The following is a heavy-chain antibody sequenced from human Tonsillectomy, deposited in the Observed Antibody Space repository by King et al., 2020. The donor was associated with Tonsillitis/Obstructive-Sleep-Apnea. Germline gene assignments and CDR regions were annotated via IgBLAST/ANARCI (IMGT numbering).Heavy chain of an antibody. Sequence: VQLVESGGGVVQPGRSLRLSCAASGFTFSSYGMHWVRQAPGKGLEWVAVIWYDGSNKYYADSVKVRFTISRDNSKNTLYLQMNSLRAEDTAVYYCARGYCSSTSCYTDYWGQGTLVTVSS. D-gene: IGHD2-2*02. CDR1: GFTFSSYG. J-gene: IGHJ4*02. V-gene: IGHV3-33*01. CDR3: ARGYCSSTSCYTDY. CDR2: IWYDGSNK.